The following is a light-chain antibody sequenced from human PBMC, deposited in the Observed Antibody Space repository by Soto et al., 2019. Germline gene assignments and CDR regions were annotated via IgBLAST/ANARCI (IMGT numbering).Light chain of an antibody. CDR1: RSVSSY. CDR2: DAS. J-gene: IGKJ5*01. CDR3: QQRSNWPIT. V-gene: IGKV3-11*01. Sequence: EIVLTQSPATLSLSPGESATLSCRATRSVSSYLAWYQQKPGQAPRLLIYDASSRPTDIPARFSGSGSGTEFTPTISSLEPEDFALYYCQQRSNWPITFGQGTRMEIK.